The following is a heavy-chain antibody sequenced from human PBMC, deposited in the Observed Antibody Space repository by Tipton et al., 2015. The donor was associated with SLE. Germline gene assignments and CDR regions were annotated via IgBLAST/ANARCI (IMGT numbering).Heavy chain of an antibody. CDR3: AKQEYSRSADYFDY. V-gene: IGHV3-23*01. J-gene: IGHJ4*02. CDR1: GFTFSSYA. D-gene: IGHD6-6*01. Sequence: SLRLSCAASGFTFSSYAMSWFRQAPGKGLEWVSGINGRGGETYYADSVKGRFTISRDNSRNTLHLQMISLKVGDTAIYYCAKQEYSRSADYFDYGGQGALVTVSS. CDR2: INGRGGET.